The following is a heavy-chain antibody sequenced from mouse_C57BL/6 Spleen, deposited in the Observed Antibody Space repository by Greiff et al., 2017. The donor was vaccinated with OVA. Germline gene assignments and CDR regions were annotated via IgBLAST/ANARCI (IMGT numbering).Heavy chain of an antibody. V-gene: IGHV2-5*01. CDR1: GFSFTSYG. J-gene: IGHJ3*01. CDR2: LWRGGST. CDR3: ARALSSGPGWFAY. Sequence: VQLQQSGPGLVQPSQRLSITCTVSGFSFTSYGVHWVRQSPGQGLEWLGVLWRGGSTDYNAAFMSRLSIPKDNSKSQVFFKMNSLQADDTAIYYCARALSSGPGWFAYWGQGTLVTVSA. D-gene: IGHD3-2*02.